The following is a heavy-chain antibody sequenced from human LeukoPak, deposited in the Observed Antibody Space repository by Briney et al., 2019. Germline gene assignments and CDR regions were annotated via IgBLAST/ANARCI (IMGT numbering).Heavy chain of an antibody. CDR2: IKQDGSEK. J-gene: IGHJ4*02. CDR1: GFTFSSNW. Sequence: GGSLRLSCAASGFTFSSNWMTWVRQAPGKGLEWVANIKQDGSEKYYVDSVKGRFTISRDNAKKSLYLQMNSLRAEDTAMYYSARDEYLWSGYYPNQAFDYWGQGTLVTVSS. D-gene: IGHD3-3*01. CDR3: ARDEYLWSGYYPNQAFDY. V-gene: IGHV3-7*01.